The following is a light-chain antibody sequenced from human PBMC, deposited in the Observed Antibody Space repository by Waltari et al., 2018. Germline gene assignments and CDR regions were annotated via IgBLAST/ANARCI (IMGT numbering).Light chain of an antibody. Sequence: DVVMTQSPLSLAVTLGQPASISFSSSQSLVHSDGNTDLNWFQQSPGQSPRRLIYKVSNRESGVADRLGGSGSGTDFTLKISRVEAEDVRVYYCMQATHWYTFGQGTKLEIK. CDR3: MQATHWYT. V-gene: IGKV2-30*02. CDR2: KVS. J-gene: IGKJ2*01. CDR1: QSLVHSDGNTD.